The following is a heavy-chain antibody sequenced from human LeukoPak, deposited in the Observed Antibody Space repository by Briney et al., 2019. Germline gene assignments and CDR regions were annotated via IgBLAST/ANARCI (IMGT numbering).Heavy chain of an antibody. CDR2: IPYDGSNK. Sequence: GGSLRLSCAAFGFTFSGYGMHWVRQGPGKGLEWVAFIPYDGSNKQYADSVKGRFTISRDNSKNTLYLQMSSLRPEDTAVYFCSIIAANSFDYWGQGTLVTVSS. D-gene: IGHD2-15*01. CDR1: GFTFSGYG. J-gene: IGHJ4*02. CDR3: SIIAANSFDY. V-gene: IGHV3-30*02.